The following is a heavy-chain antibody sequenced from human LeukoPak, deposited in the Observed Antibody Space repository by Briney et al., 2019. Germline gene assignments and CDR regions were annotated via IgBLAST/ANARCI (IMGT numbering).Heavy chain of an antibody. Sequence: ASVKVSCKASGYTFTSYAMHWVRQAPGQRLEWMGWINAGNGSTKYSQKFQGRVTITRDTSASTAYMELSSLRSEDTAVYYCARGDGYNYPFDYWGQGTLVTVSS. CDR3: ARGDGYNYPFDY. CDR2: INAGNGST. J-gene: IGHJ4*02. CDR1: GYTFTSYA. V-gene: IGHV1-3*01. D-gene: IGHD5-24*01.